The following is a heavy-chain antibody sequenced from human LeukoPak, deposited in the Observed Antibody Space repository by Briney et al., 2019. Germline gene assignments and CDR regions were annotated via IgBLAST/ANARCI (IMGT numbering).Heavy chain of an antibody. J-gene: IGHJ3*02. CDR2: IYHSGAT. CDR1: GGSISSYY. Sequence: PETLSLTCTVSGGSISSYYWTWIRQPPGKGLEWIGYIYHSGATNYNPSLKSRVTISVDTSKNQFSLKLSSVTAADTAIYYCARRVAVRPVYGFDIWGQGTMVTVSS. V-gene: IGHV4-59*01. D-gene: IGHD6-6*01. CDR3: ARRVAVRPVYGFDI.